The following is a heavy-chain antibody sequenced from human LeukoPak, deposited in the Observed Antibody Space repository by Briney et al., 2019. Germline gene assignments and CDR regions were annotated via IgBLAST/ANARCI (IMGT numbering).Heavy chain of an antibody. CDR2: IWYDGSNK. CDR1: GFTFSSYG. Sequence: GGSLRLSCAASGFTFSSYGMHWVRQAPGKGLEWVAVIWYDGSNKYYADSVKGRFTISRDNSKNTVYLEMNSLRADDTALYYCARVLTLWYGALDFWGQGRMVSVFS. CDR3: ARVLTLWYGALDF. V-gene: IGHV3-33*01. J-gene: IGHJ3*01. D-gene: IGHD3-10*01.